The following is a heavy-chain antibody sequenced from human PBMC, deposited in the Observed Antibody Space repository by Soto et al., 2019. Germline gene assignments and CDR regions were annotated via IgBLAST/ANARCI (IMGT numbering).Heavy chain of an antibody. CDR1: GFTFSCYD. V-gene: IGHV3-13*01. CDR2: TDNAGDT. D-gene: IGHD5-18*01. Sequence: GGSLRLSCAASGFTFSCYDMHWVRQSTGYGLEWVSGTDNAGDTSYEGAVKGRFTISRENAQNSLFLQMNSLRAGDTAVCSGSPHWIHLWFDYWGQGMRVTVSPPHWIHLWFDHWGQGILVTVSS. J-gene: IGHJ5*02. CDR3: SPHWIHLWFDYWGQGMRVTVSPPHWIHLWFDH.